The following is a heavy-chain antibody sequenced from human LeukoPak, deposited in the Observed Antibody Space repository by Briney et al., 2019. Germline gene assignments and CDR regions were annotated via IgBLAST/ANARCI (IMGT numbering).Heavy chain of an antibody. CDR2: IKGKTDGGQT. J-gene: IGHJ4*02. V-gene: IGHV3-15*01. CDR3: TTSRGGSYGGDY. CDR1: RFTFSKCW. D-gene: IGHD1-26*01. Sequence: GWSLRLCCADSRFTFSKCWMSCGRQAPGKGLWWVGSIKGKTDGGQTDSAADVKGTSTISRDDSKKRQTLRLNSKKTEVNAGDYCTTSRGGSYGGDYWGQGTLVTVSS.